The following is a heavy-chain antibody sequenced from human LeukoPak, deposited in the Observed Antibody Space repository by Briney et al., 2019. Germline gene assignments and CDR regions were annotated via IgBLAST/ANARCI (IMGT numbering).Heavy chain of an antibody. D-gene: IGHD1-26*01. Sequence: GGSLRLSCAASGFTLSNYDISWVRQTPEKGLEWVAAISASGDRTYYADSVRGRFAISRDNSNNILYLQMNSLRGEDMAIYYCAIGAPNSSFHASWGQGTLVTVSS. J-gene: IGHJ5*02. CDR3: AIGAPNSSFHAS. CDR2: ISASGDRT. V-gene: IGHV3-23*01. CDR1: GFTLSNYD.